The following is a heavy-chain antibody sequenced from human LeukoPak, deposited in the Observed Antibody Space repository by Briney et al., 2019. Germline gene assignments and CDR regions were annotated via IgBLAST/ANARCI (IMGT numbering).Heavy chain of an antibody. D-gene: IGHD6-13*01. CDR1: GFSLSTSGVG. J-gene: IGHJ4*02. CDR2: IYWDDDK. CDR3: AHRRKYSSSWYYFDY. Sequence: SGPTLVKPTQTLTLTCTFSGFSLSTSGVGVGWIRQPPGKALEWLALIYWDDDKRYSPSLKSRLTITKDTSKNQVVLTMTNMGPVDTATYYCAHRRKYSSSWYYFDYWGQGTLVTVSS. V-gene: IGHV2-5*02.